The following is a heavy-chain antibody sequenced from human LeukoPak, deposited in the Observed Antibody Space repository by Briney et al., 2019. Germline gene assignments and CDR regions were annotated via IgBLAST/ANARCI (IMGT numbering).Heavy chain of an antibody. Sequence: SVKVSXKASGGTFSSYAISWVRQAPGQGLEWMGGIIPIFGTAKYAQKFQGRVTITADESTSTAYMELSSLRSEDTAVYYCARDEMATIAYWGQGTLVTVSS. CDR1: GGTFSSYA. CDR3: ARDEMATIAY. V-gene: IGHV1-69*01. D-gene: IGHD5-24*01. CDR2: IIPIFGTA. J-gene: IGHJ4*02.